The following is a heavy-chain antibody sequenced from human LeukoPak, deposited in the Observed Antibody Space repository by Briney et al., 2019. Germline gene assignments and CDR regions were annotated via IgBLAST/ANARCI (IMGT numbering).Heavy chain of an antibody. D-gene: IGHD5-24*01. CDR3: ARDGQRWLQPRPFDY. V-gene: IGHV3-7*01. J-gene: IGHJ4*02. CDR1: GFTFSSYS. Sequence: PGGSLRLSCAASGFTFSSYSMNWVRQAPGKGLEWVANIMQDGSEKYYVDSVKGRFTISRDNAKNSLYLQMNSLRAEDTTVYYCARDGQRWLQPRPFDYWGQGTLVTVSS. CDR2: IMQDGSEK.